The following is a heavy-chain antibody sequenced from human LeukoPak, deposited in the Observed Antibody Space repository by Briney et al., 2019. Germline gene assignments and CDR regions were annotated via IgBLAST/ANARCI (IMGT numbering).Heavy chain of an antibody. CDR1: GFTFSSYA. V-gene: IGHV3-23*01. Sequence: GGSLRLSCAASGFTFSSYAMSWVRQAPGKGREWVSAISGSGGSTNYADSVKGRFTISRDNSKNTLYLQMNRLRAEDTAVYYCAKDQLTTGYYYDSSGYYLFGTNWGQGTLVTVSS. CDR2: ISGSGGST. CDR3: AKDQLTTGYYYDSSGYYLFGTN. J-gene: IGHJ1*01. D-gene: IGHD3-22*01.